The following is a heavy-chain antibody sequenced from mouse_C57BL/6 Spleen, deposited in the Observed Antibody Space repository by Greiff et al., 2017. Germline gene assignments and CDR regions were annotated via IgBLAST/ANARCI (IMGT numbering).Heavy chain of an antibody. D-gene: IGHD1-1*01. J-gene: IGHJ1*03. CDR3: ARERVFITTDGDLYFDV. V-gene: IGHV5-4*03. Sequence: EVKLVESGGGLVKPGGSLKLSCAASGFTFSSYAMSWVRQTPEKRLEWVATISDGGSYTYYPDNVKGRFTISRDNAKNNLYLQRSHLKSEDTAMYYFARERVFITTDGDLYFDVWGTGTTVTVSS. CDR1: GFTFSSYA. CDR2: ISDGGSYT.